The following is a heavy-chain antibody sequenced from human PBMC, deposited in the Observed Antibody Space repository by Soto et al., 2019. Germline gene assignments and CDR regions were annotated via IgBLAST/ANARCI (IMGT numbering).Heavy chain of an antibody. V-gene: IGHV4-59*08. J-gene: IGHJ4*02. D-gene: IGHD4-17*01. Sequence: PSETLSLTCTVSGGSISSYYWSWIRQPPGKGLEWIGYIYYSGSTNCNPSLKSRVTISVDTSKNQFSLKLSSVTAADTAVYYCARHEDGDPYFDYWGQGTLVTVSS. CDR2: IYYSGST. CDR1: GGSISSYY. CDR3: ARHEDGDPYFDY.